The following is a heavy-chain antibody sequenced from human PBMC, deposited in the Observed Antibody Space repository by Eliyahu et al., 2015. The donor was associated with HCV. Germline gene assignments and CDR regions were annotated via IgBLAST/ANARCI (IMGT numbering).Heavy chain of an antibody. CDR2: ISWNSGSI. V-gene: IGHV3-9*01. D-gene: IGHD4-17*01. CDR3: AKDQGGNSGDYTLVDY. J-gene: IGHJ4*02. CDR1: GFTFDDYA. Sequence: EVQLVESGGGLVQPGRSLRPSCAASGFTFDDYAIHWVRQAPGKGLEWVSGISWNSGSIGYADSVKGRFTISRDNAKNSLYLQMNSLRAEDTALYYCAKDQGGNSGDYTLVDYWGQGTLVTVSS.